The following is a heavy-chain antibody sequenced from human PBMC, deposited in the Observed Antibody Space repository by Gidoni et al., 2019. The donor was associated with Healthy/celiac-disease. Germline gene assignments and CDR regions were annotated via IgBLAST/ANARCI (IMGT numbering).Heavy chain of an antibody. Sequence: QVQLVQSGAVVKKPGSSVKVSCKASGGSFSSYALSWVRQAPGQGLEWMGGIIPIFGTANYAQKYQGRFTMTADEATSTAYMELSSLRSEDTAVYYCARGDYYGSGSYVLERPFHNYGMDVWGQGTTVTVSS. V-gene: IGHV1-69*01. D-gene: IGHD3-10*01. CDR2: IIPIFGTA. J-gene: IGHJ6*02. CDR3: ARGDYYGSGSYVLERPFHNYGMDV. CDR1: GGSFSSYA.